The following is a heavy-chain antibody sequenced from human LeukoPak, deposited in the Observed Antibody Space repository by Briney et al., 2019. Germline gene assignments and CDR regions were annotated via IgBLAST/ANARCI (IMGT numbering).Heavy chain of an antibody. V-gene: IGHV3-30*18. Sequence: QSGGSLRLSCAASEFTFSAYGMHWVGQAPGKGLEWVAVISFDGSSKDYAESVRGRFTVSRDNSKNTLYLQMNSLRVEDTAVYYCAKAADQYYYSYFYYMDVWGKGTTVTVSS. CDR2: ISFDGSSK. J-gene: IGHJ6*03. D-gene: IGHD2-2*01. CDR1: EFTFSAYG. CDR3: AKAADQYYYSYFYYMDV.